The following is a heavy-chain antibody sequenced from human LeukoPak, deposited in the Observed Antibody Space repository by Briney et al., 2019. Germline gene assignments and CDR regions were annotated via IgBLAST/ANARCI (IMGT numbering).Heavy chain of an antibody. J-gene: IGHJ4*02. CDR1: GGSISSYY. V-gene: IGHV4-59*01. Sequence: PSETLSLTCTVSGGSISSYYWSWIRQPPGKGLEWIGYTYYSGSTNYNPSLKSRVTISVDTSKNQFSLKLSSVTAADTAVYYCASTGHGGYFDYWGQGTLVTVSS. D-gene: IGHD3-16*01. CDR2: TYYSGST. CDR3: ASTGHGGYFDY.